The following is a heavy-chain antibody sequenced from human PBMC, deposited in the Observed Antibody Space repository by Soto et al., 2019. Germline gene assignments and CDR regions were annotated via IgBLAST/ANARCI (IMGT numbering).Heavy chain of an antibody. V-gene: IGHV1-18*01. D-gene: IGHD2-2*01. CDR1: GYTFTSYG. Sequence: QVQLVQSGAEVKKPGASVKVSCKASGYTFTSYGISWVRQAPGQGLEWMGWISAYNGNTNYAQKLQGRVTMTTDTSTSTAYMELRSLRSDDTAVYYCARTYCSSTSCRYDYYYYGMDVWGQGTTVTGSS. CDR2: ISAYNGNT. CDR3: ARTYCSSTSCRYDYYYYGMDV. J-gene: IGHJ6*02.